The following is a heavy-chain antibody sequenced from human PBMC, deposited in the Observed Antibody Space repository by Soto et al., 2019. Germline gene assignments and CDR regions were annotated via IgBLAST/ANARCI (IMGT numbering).Heavy chain of an antibody. Sequence: QVQLVQSGAEVKKPGSSVKVSCKASGGTFSSYTISRVRQAPGQGLEWMGRIIPILGIANYAQKFQGRVTITADKSTSTAYMELSSLRSEDTAVYYCARYHGYGSGSYFDYWGQGTLVTVSS. J-gene: IGHJ4*02. D-gene: IGHD3-10*01. CDR2: IIPILGIA. CDR3: ARYHGYGSGSYFDY. CDR1: GGTFSSYT. V-gene: IGHV1-69*02.